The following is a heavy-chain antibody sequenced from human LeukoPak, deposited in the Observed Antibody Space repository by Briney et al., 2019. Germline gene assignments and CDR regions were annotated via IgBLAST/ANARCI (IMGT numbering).Heavy chain of an antibody. J-gene: IGHJ4*02. CDR2: IASDGSST. Sequence: GGSLRLSCAASGFTFSSYWMNWVRQAPGKGLVWVSRIASDGSSTTYADSVKGRFSISRDNAKNTLYLQMNSLRAEDTAVYYCAKETPYYDSSGYYYSYGTVADYWGQGTLVTVSS. D-gene: IGHD3-22*01. V-gene: IGHV3-74*01. CDR1: GFTFSSYW. CDR3: AKETPYYDSSGYYYSYGTVADY.